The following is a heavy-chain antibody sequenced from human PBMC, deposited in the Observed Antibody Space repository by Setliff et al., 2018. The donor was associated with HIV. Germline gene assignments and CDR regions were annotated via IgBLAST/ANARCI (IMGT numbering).Heavy chain of an antibody. D-gene: IGHD6-19*01. CDR2: INPNSGGT. J-gene: IGHJ4*02. Sequence: ASVKVSCKASGYTFTGYYMHWVRQAPGQGLEWMGRINPNSGGTNYAQAFTGRFVLSLDTSVSTAYLQISRLKAEDTALYYCARDPSDSGGWDWGQGTLVTVSS. V-gene: IGHV7-4-1*02. CDR1: GYTFTGYY. CDR3: ARDPSDSGGWD.